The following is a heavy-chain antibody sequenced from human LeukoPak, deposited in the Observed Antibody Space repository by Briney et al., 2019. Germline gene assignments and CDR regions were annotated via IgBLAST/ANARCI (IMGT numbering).Heavy chain of an antibody. D-gene: IGHD2-15*01. J-gene: IGHJ3*02. V-gene: IGHV4-38-2*01. CDR3: ARILGAYCSGNSCPDAFDI. CDR1: GYSTSSGYY. Sequence: PSETLSLTCAVSGYSTSSGYYWGWIRQPPGTGLEWIGNIYHSGKTFHNPSLKSRVTISVDTSKNQFSLKLSSVTAADTAVYYCARILGAYCSGNSCPDAFDIWGQGTMVTVSS. CDR2: IYHSGKT.